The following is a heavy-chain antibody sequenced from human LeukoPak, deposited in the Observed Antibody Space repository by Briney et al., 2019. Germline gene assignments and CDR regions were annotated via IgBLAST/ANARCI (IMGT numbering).Heavy chain of an antibody. CDR3: AREGSYRFNYFDY. Sequence: PRGSLRLSCAASGFTFNIYSFHWVRQAPGKGLEWVTVISYDGSNQYFADSVKGRFTVSRDNSKNTVYLQMNNLRGEDTAVYYCAREGSYRFNYFDYWGQGTLVTVSS. CDR1: GFTFNIYS. J-gene: IGHJ4*02. CDR2: ISYDGSNQ. D-gene: IGHD3-16*02. V-gene: IGHV3-30*01.